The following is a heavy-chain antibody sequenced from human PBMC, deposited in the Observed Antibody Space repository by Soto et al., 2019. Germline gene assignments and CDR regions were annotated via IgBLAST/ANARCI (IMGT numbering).Heavy chain of an antibody. J-gene: IGHJ2*01. CDR1: GYTFTNYH. Sequence: QVQLVQSGAEVKKPGASVKVSCKASGYTFTNYHMHWVRQAPGLGLEWMGTINLSDGGTGYTERWQGRVTMPSDTSTSTGYMELRSLRSEDTAVYYCASELTGTAYFDVWGRGTLVTVSS. D-gene: IGHD1-20*01. CDR2: INLSDGGT. CDR3: ASELTGTAYFDV. V-gene: IGHV1-46*04.